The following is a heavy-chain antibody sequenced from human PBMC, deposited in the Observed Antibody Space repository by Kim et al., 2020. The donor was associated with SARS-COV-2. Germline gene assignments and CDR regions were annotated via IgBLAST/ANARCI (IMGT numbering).Heavy chain of an antibody. Sequence: PALKHRVTISVDTSKNQFSLKLSSVTAADTAVYYCARLVDTVYYYYGMDVWGQGTTVTVSS. V-gene: IGHV4-39*01. D-gene: IGHD5-18*01. CDR3: ARLVDTVYYYYGMDV. J-gene: IGHJ6*02.